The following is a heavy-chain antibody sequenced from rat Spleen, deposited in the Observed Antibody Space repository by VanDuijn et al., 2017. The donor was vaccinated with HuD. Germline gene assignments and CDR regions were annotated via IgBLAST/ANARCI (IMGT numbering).Heavy chain of an antibody. CDR1: GFTFSSYV. CDR2: INTDSSDT. J-gene: IGHJ2*01. CDR3: AREVNYGRYFDY. Sequence: EVQLVESGGGLVQPGRSLKFSCAASGFTFSSYVMHWFRQAPENGIEWLAYINTDSSDTHYAEAVRGRFTISRDNAKNTVDMQLSSLRSEDTAIYFCAREVNYGRYFDYWGQGVMVTVSS. D-gene: IGHD1-11*01. V-gene: IGHV5-43*01.